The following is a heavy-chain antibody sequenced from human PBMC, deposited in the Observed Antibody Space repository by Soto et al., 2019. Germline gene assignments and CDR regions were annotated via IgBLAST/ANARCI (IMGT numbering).Heavy chain of an antibody. V-gene: IGHV3-15*07. CDR2: IKSKTDGGTT. Sequence: GGSLRLSCAASGFTFSNAWMNWVRQAPGKGLEWVGRIKSKTDGGTTDYAAPVKGRFTISRDDSKNTLYPQMNSLKTEDTAVYYCTTGDTIFLYGMDVWGQGTTVTVSS. CDR3: TTGDTIFLYGMDV. D-gene: IGHD3-9*01. J-gene: IGHJ6*02. CDR1: GFTFSNAW.